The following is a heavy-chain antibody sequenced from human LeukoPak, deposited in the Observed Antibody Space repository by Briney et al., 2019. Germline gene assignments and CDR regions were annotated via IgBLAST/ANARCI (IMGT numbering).Heavy chain of an antibody. V-gene: IGHV3-23*01. Sequence: GGSLSLSCAASGFTFSSYAMSWVRQAPGKGLEWVSAISGSGGSTYYADSVKGRFTISRDNSKNTLYLQMNSLRAEDTAVYYCANTLYCGGDCYSSFDYWGQGTLVTVSS. J-gene: IGHJ4*02. CDR3: ANTLYCGGDCYSSFDY. CDR2: ISGSGGST. D-gene: IGHD2-21*02. CDR1: GFTFSSYA.